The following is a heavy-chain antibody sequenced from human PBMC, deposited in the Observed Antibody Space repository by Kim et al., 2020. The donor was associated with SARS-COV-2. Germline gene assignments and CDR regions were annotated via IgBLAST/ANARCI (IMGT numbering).Heavy chain of an antibody. CDR3: AGGGLYSGRYDY. V-gene: IGHV1-46*01. D-gene: IGHD1-26*01. J-gene: IGHJ4*02. Sequence: RYAQKFQGRVTMTRDTSTSTVYMGLSSLGSEDTAVDYCAGGGLYSGRYDYWGQGTLVTVSS.